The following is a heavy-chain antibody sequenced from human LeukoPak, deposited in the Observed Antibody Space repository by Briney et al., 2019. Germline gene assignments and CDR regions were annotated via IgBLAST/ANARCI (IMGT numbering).Heavy chain of an antibody. CDR1: GYTFSGYY. Sequence: GASVKVSCKASGYTFSGYYMHWVRQAPGQGLEWMGWINPNSGATTYAQKFLGRVTLTRDTSISTAYMELNSLRSDDTAVFYCARAEGAVYGMDVWGQGTTVTVSS. CDR3: ARAEGAVYGMDV. CDR2: INPNSGAT. V-gene: IGHV1-2*02. J-gene: IGHJ6*02. D-gene: IGHD4-11*01.